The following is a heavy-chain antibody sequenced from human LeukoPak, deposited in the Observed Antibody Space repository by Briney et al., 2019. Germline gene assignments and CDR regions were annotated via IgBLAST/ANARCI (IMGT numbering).Heavy chain of an antibody. CDR1: GFTFSTYW. J-gene: IGHJ4*02. V-gene: IGHV3-7*05. D-gene: IGHD2-15*01. CDR2: IKQDGSEK. CDR3: ARGGSIVVVVAATNFVY. Sequence: GGSLRLSCAASGFTFSTYWMSWVRQAPGKGLEWVANIKQDGSEKYYVDSVKGRFTISRDDAKNSLYLQMDSLRAEDTAVYYCARGGSIVVVVAATNFVYWGQGTLVTVSS.